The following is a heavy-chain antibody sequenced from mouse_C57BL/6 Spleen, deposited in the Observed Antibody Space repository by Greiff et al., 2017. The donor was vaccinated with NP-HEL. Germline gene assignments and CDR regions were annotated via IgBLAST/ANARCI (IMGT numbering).Heavy chain of an antibody. Sequence: EVQLVESGGGLVKPGGSLKLSCAASGFTFSSYAMSWVRQTPEKRLEWVATISDGGSYTYYPDNVKGRFTISRDNAKNNLYLQMSHLKSEDTAMYYCARDTDGNYDDYYYAMDYWGQGTSVTVSS. CDR1: GFTFSSYA. V-gene: IGHV5-4*01. D-gene: IGHD2-1*01. CDR2: ISDGGSYT. CDR3: ARDTDGNYDDYYYAMDY. J-gene: IGHJ4*01.